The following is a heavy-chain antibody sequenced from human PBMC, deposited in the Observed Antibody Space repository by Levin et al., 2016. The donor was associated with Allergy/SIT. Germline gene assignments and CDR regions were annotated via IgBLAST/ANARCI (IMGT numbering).Heavy chain of an antibody. CDR3: AKLQKDRGTSSWYRPLDY. Sequence: WIRQPPGKGLEWIGSIYYSGSTYYNPSLRSRVTMSVDTSRHQFSLNLTSVTAADTAVYYCAKLQKDRGTSSWYRPLDYWGQGTLVTVSS. J-gene: IGHJ4*02. CDR2: IYYSGST. V-gene: IGHV4-39*01. D-gene: IGHD6-13*01.